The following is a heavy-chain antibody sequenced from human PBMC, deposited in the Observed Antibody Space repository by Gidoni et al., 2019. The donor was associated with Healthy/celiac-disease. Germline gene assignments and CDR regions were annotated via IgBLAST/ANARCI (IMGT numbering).Heavy chain of an antibody. CDR2: ISYDGSNK. D-gene: IGHD6-13*01. V-gene: IGHV3-30*18. CDR3: AKDEDSSSWAIDY. CDR1: GFTFSSYG. J-gene: IGHJ4*02. Sequence: QVQLVESGGGVVQPGRSLRLSCAASGFTFSSYGMHWVRQAPGKGLEWVAVISYDGSNKYYADSVKGRFTISRDNSKNTLYLQMNSLRAEDTAVYYCAKDEDSSSWAIDYWGQGTLVTVSS.